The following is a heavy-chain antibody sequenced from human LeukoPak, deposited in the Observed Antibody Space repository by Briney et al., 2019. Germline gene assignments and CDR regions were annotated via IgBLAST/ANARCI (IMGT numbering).Heavy chain of an antibody. J-gene: IGHJ5*02. Sequence: SVKVSCKASGYTFTSYFMHWVRQAPGQGLEWMGGIIPIFGTANYAQKFQGRVTITADESTSTAYMELSSLRSEDTAVYYCARLMVRGVIGWFDPWGQGTLVTVSS. D-gene: IGHD3-10*01. V-gene: IGHV1-69*13. CDR3: ARLMVRGVIGWFDP. CDR2: IIPIFGTA. CDR1: GYTFTSYF.